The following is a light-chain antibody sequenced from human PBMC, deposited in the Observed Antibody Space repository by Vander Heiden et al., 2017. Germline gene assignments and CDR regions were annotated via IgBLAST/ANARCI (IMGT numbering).Light chain of an antibody. Sequence: QSVLTHPPSASGTPGQRVTIAYSGSSPHMGRNYVYWYQQLPGTAPNLLIYRNNQRPSGVPDRFSGSKSGTSASLAISGLRSEDEADYYCAAWDDSLSAYVVFGGGTKLTVL. CDR2: RNN. CDR3: AAWDDSLSAYVV. J-gene: IGLJ2*01. CDR1: SPHMGRNY. V-gene: IGLV1-47*01.